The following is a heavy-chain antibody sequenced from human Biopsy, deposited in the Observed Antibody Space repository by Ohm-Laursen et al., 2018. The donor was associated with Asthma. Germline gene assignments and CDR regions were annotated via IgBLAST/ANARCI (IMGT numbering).Heavy chain of an antibody. Sequence: ASVKVSCNASGCTFSNYAISWVRQAPGQGLEWMGWISGYNGDTKFAQNVKGRLSLTTDTSTSTAYMELRSLTSDDTAVYYCVRDKVVVVPGSKGPTDWFDPWGQGTLVTVSS. D-gene: IGHD2-15*01. CDR2: ISGYNGDT. J-gene: IGHJ5*02. CDR3: VRDKVVVVPGSKGPTDWFDP. CDR1: GCTFSNYA. V-gene: IGHV1-18*04.